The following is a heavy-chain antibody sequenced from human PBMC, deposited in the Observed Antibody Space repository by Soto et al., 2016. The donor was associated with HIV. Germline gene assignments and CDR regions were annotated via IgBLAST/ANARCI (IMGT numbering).Heavy chain of an antibody. V-gene: IGHV3-21*01. CDR3: ARDLDEIVVVTGGYYYYGMDV. J-gene: IGHJ6*02. CDR2: ISSSSSYM. Sequence: EVQLVESGGGLVKPGGSLRLSCAASGFTFSSYTMNWVRQAPGKGLEWVSSISSSSSYMNYADSVKGRFTISRDNAKNSLYLQMNSLRAEDTAVYYCARDLDEIVVVTGGYYYYGMDVWGQGTTVTVSS. D-gene: IGHD2-21*02. CDR1: GFTFSSYT.